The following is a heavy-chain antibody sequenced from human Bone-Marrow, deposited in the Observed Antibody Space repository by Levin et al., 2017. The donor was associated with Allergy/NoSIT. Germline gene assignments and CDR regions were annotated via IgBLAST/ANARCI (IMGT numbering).Heavy chain of an antibody. CDR3: ARSYGDYEIDY. CDR2: ISFDGSNA. Sequence: SCAASGFTFSTYSLHWVRQPPGKGLEWLAVISFDGSNAYYADSLKGRFTISRDNSKNTLSLQVNSLRAEDTAVYFCARSYGDYEIDYWGQGTLVTVSS. J-gene: IGHJ4*02. V-gene: IGHV3-30-3*01. D-gene: IGHD4-17*01. CDR1: GFTFSTYS.